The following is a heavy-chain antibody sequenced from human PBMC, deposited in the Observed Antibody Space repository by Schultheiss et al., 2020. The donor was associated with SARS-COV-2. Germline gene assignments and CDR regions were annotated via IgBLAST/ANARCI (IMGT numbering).Heavy chain of an antibody. D-gene: IGHD2-2*02. CDR3: ASVWGIVIVPAAIDY. Sequence: GGSLRLSCAASGFTFSSYSMNWVRQAPGKGLEWVSSISSSSSYIYYADSVKGRFTISRENAKNTLYLQMNSLRAEDTAVYYCASVWGIVIVPAAIDYWGQGTLVTVSS. CDR1: GFTFSSYS. V-gene: IGHV3-21*01. J-gene: IGHJ4*02. CDR2: ISSSSSYI.